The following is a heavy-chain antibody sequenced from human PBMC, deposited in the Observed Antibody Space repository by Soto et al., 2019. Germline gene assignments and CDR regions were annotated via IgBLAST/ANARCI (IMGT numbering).Heavy chain of an antibody. CDR2: ILYDGSIQ. D-gene: IGHD3-16*02. CDR1: GFTFSSYG. CDR3: AKERIIMITFGGVIAD. V-gene: IGHV3-30*18. J-gene: IGHJ4*02. Sequence: QVQLVESGGGVVQPGRSVRLSCAASGFTFSSYGMHWVRQAPGKGLEWVAVILYDGSIQYYADSVKGRFTISKDNSKNTLYLQMNSLRAEDTAVYYCAKERIIMITFGGVIADWGQGTLVTVSS.